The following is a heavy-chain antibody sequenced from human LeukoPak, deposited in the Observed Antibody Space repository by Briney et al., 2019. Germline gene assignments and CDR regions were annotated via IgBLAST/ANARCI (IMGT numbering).Heavy chain of an antibody. CDR3: VKRGKGADSRFDY. D-gene: IGHD2-21*01. J-gene: IGHJ4*02. CDR1: GFTFSSYA. V-gene: IGHV3-23*01. Sequence: GGSLRLSCAASGFTFSSYAMSWVRQAPGKGLQWVSGISSKGGATYYADSVKGRFNISRDNSRNTVFLQMNSLRVDDTAVYYCVKRGKGADSRFDYWGQGTPVTVAS. CDR2: ISSKGGAT.